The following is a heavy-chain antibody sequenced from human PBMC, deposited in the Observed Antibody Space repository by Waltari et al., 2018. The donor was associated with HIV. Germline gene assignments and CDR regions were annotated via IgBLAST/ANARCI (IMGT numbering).Heavy chain of an antibody. CDR2: VYVTGAT. CDR1: GGFNYVRNFW. V-gene: IGHV4-61*02. J-gene: IGHJ6*02. D-gene: IGHD3-10*01. Sequence: QVQLEESGPGMVKPSQTLSLTCPLPGGFNYVRNFWWSWPSQHAGKAPEWIGRVYVTGATNYTPSLRGRVSISVDTSKRQISLRLTSVTAADTAVYYCARETFFMVRGVSPYYVFNGIDVWGRGTTVSVSS. CDR3: ARETFFMVRGVSPYYVFNGIDV.